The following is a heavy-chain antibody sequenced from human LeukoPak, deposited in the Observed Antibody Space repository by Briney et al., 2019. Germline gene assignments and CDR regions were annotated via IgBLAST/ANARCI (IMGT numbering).Heavy chain of an antibody. V-gene: IGHV3-30*01. CDR2: ISYDGSNK. CDR3: ARDLSLIAY. Sequence: GRSLRLSCAASGVTFSSYAMHWVRQAPGKGLEWVAVISYDGSNKYYADSVKGRFTISRDNSKNTLYLQMNSLRAEDTAVYYCARDLSLIAYWGQGTLVTVPS. J-gene: IGHJ4*02. CDR1: GVTFSSYA.